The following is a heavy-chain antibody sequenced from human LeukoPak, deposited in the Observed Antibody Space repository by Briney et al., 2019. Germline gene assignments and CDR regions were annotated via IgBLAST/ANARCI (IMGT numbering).Heavy chain of an antibody. J-gene: IGHJ4*02. Sequence: PGGSLRLSCAASGFTFSSYWMSWVRQAPGKGLEWVANIKQDGSEKYYVDSVKGRFTISRDNAKNSLYLQMDSLRAEDTAVYYCARDAGYCYDRFDYWGQGTQVTVSS. CDR1: GFTFSSYW. CDR3: ARDAGYCYDRFDY. D-gene: IGHD2-2*01. CDR2: IKQDGSEK. V-gene: IGHV3-7*01.